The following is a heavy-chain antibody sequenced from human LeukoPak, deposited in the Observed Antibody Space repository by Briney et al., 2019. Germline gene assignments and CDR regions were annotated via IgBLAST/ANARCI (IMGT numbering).Heavy chain of an antibody. J-gene: IGHJ4*02. CDR3: ARGPPRYYGSGSIDY. CDR2: INPNSGGT. V-gene: IGHV1-2*02. Sequence: GASVKVSCKASGYTFTGYYMHWVRQAPGQGLEWMGWINPNSGGTNYAQKFQGRVTMTRDTSISTAYMELSRLRSDDTAVYYCARGPPRYYGSGSIDYWGQGTLVTVSS. CDR1: GYTFTGYY. D-gene: IGHD3-10*01.